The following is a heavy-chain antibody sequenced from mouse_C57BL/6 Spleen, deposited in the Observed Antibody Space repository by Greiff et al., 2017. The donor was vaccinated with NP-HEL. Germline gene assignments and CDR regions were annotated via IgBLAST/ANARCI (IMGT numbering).Heavy chain of an antibody. J-gene: IGHJ1*03. CDR2: IDPEDGDT. Sequence: EVQLQQSGAELVRPGASVKLSCTASGFNIKDYYMHWVKQRPEQGLEWIGRIDPEDGDTEYAPKFKGKATMTADTSSNTAYLQLSSLTSEDTAVYYYTTGVNYYGSSPRYWYFDVWGTGTTVTVSS. CDR1: GFNIKDYY. CDR3: TTGVNYYGSSPRYWYFDV. V-gene: IGHV14-1*01. D-gene: IGHD1-1*01.